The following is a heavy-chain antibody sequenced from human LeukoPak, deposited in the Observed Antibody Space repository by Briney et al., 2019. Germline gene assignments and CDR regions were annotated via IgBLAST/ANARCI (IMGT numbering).Heavy chain of an antibody. D-gene: IGHD6-19*01. V-gene: IGHV6-1*01. J-gene: IGHJ6*02. CDR3: ARGDIAVAGTSYYYYYGMDV. CDR1: GDSVSSNSAA. Sequence: QTLSLTCAISGDSVSSNSAAWNWIRQSPSIGLEWLGRTYYRSKWYNDYAVSVKSRITINPDTSKNQFSLQLNSVTPEDTAVFYCARGDIAVAGTSYYYYYGMDVWGQGTTVTVSS. CDR2: TYYRSKWYN.